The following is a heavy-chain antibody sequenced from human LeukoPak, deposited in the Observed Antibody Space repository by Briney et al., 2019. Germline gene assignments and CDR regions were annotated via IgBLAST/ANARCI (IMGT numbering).Heavy chain of an antibody. Sequence: SETLSLTCAVYGGSFSGYYWSWIRQPPGKGLEWIGEINHSGSTNYNPSLKSRVTISVDTSKNQFSLKLSSVTAADTAVYYCARVRATYYYDSSGYYTNLLFDYWGQGTLVTVSS. CDR3: ARVRATYYYDSSGYYTNLLFDY. CDR1: GGSFSGYY. CDR2: INHSGST. D-gene: IGHD3-22*01. J-gene: IGHJ4*02. V-gene: IGHV4-34*01.